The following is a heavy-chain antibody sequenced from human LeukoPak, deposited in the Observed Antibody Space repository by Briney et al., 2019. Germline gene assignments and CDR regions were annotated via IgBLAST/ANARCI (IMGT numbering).Heavy chain of an antibody. V-gene: IGHV4-39*01. CDR3: ARLFIVVVPAAYGGD. CDR1: GGSISSSSYY. J-gene: IGHJ4*02. CDR2: IYYSGST. D-gene: IGHD2-2*01. Sequence: SETLSLTCTVSGGSISSSSYYWGWIRQPPGKGLEWIGSIYYSGSTYYNPSLKSRVTISVDTSKNQFSLKLSSVTAADTAVYYCARLFIVVVPAAYGGDWGQGTLVTVSS.